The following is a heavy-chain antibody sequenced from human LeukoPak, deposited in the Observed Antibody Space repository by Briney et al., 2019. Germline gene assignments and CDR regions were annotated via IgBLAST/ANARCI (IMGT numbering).Heavy chain of an antibody. J-gene: IGHJ4*02. D-gene: IGHD6-19*01. CDR3: ARVGSWYYFDY. Sequence: SETLSLTCTVSGGSFSSYYWTWIRQPPGKGLEWIAYIDYSGNTNYSPSLKSRVTISVDTSRNQFSLKLSSVTAADTAVYYCARVGSWYYFDYWGQGTPVTVSS. CDR2: IDYSGNT. CDR1: GGSFSSYY. V-gene: IGHV4-59*01.